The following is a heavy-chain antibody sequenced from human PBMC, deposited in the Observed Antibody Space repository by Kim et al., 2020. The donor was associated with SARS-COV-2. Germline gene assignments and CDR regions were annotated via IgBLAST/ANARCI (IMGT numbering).Heavy chain of an antibody. CDR3: TRDGPGPVDFDY. CDR2: IGGDVSDT. Sequence: GGSLRLSCAASGFTFSGHWMHWVRQAPGKGLVWVSRIGGDVSDTTYADSVKGRFTISRDNAKNTMYLQMISLTVEDTAVYYCTRDGPGPVDFDYWGKGTLVTVSS. J-gene: IGHJ4*02. V-gene: IGHV3-74*01. D-gene: IGHD5-12*01. CDR1: GFTFSGHW.